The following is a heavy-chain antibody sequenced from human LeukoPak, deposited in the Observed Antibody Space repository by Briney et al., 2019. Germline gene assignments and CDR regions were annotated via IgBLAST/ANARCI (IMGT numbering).Heavy chain of an antibody. CDR1: GFAFRNYW. D-gene: IGHD3-22*01. V-gene: IGHV3-74*01. J-gene: IGHJ4*02. CDR3: AKDFSVYYYDSRVSDY. CDR2: INPDGSTT. Sequence: GGSLRLSCVASGFAFRNYWMYWVRRGPGKGLVWLSRINPDGSTTTYADSVKGRFTISRDNSKNTLYLQMNSLRAEDTAVYYCAKDFSVYYYDSRVSDYWGQGTLVTVSS.